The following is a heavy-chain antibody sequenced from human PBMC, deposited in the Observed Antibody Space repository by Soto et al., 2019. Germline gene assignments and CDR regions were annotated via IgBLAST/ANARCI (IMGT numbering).Heavy chain of an antibody. V-gene: IGHV3-7*01. J-gene: IGHJ6*02. Sequence: GGSLRLSCAASGFTFSSYWMSWVRQAPGKGLEWVANIKQDGSEQYYVDSVKGRFTISRDNAKNSLYLQMNSLRAEDTAVYYCAREFGYSYGYHDYYYGMDVWGQGTTVTVSS. CDR3: AREFGYSYGYHDYYYGMDV. D-gene: IGHD5-18*01. CDR1: GFTFSSYW. CDR2: IKQDGSEQ.